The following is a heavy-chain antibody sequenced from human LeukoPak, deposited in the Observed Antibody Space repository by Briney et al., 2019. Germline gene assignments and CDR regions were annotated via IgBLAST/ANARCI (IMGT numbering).Heavy chain of an antibody. CDR1: GGSISSYY. CDR3: ASDGGRFYSSSWYPFDY. V-gene: IGHV4-39*07. CDR2: IYYSGST. D-gene: IGHD6-13*01. Sequence: SETLSLTCTVSGGSISSYYWGWIRQPPGKGLEWIGSIYYSGSTYYNPSLKSRVTISVDTSKSQFSLKLSSVTAADTAVYYCASDGGRFYSSSWYPFDYWGQGTLVTVSS. J-gene: IGHJ4*02.